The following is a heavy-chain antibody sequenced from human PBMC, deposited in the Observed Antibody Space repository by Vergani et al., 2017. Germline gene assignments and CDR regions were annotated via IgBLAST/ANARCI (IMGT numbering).Heavy chain of an antibody. Sequence: EVQLVESGGGVVRPGGSLRLSCAASGFTFDDYGMSWVGQAPGKGLEWVSGINWIGGSTGYADSVKGRFTISRDNAKNSLYLQMSSLRAEDPALYYCARERNAYYDFWSGYYTKYYFDCWGQGTLVTVSS. V-gene: IGHV3-20*04. CDR2: INWIGGST. CDR1: GFTFDDYG. J-gene: IGHJ4*02. CDR3: ARERNAYYDFWSGYYTKYYFDC. D-gene: IGHD3-3*01.